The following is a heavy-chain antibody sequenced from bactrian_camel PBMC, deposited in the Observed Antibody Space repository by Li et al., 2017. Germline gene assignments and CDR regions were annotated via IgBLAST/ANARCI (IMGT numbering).Heavy chain of an antibody. J-gene: IGHJ4*01. CDR1: TYRHGVYC. D-gene: IGHD3*01. CDR3: AAVESYMDSRCRYGSYAY. V-gene: IGHV3S40*01. CDR2: IYYGGRMT. Sequence: VQLVESGGGSVEAGGSLRLSCDLSTYRHGVYCMGWFRQDPGNERERVASIYYGGRMTYYADSVEGRFTISQDNAKNTVYLQMNSLKPEDTAMYYCAAVESYMDSRCRYGSYAYWGQGTQVTVS.